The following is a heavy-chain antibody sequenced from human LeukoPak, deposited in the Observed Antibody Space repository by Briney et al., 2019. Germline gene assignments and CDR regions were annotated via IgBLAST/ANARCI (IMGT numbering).Heavy chain of an antibody. CDR2: ISYDGSNK. D-gene: IGHD5-24*01. CDR3: AKDGGSRDGFYFDY. Sequence: GGSLRLSCAASGFTFSSYGMHWVRQAPGKGLEWVAVISYDGSNKYYADSVKGRFTISRDNSKNTLYLQMNSLRAEDTAVYYCAKDGGSRDGFYFDYWGQGTLVTVSS. V-gene: IGHV3-30*18. J-gene: IGHJ4*02. CDR1: GFTFSSYG.